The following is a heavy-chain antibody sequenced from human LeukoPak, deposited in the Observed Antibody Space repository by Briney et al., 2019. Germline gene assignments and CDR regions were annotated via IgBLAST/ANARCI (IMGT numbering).Heavy chain of an antibody. V-gene: IGHV1-8*01. CDR2: MNPNSGNT. CDR1: GYTFTSYD. D-gene: IGHD4-17*01. Sequence: ASVKVSCKASGYTFTSYDINWVRQATGQGLEWMGWMNPNSGNTGYAQKLQGRVTMTTDTSTSTAYMELRSLRSDDTAVYYCARVSINDYALIYWGQGTLVTVSS. CDR3: ARVSINDYALIY. J-gene: IGHJ4*02.